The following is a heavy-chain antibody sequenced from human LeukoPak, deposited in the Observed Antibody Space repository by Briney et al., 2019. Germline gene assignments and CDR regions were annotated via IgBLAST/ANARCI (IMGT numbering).Heavy chain of an antibody. Sequence: SETLSLTCTVSGGSISSGSYYWSWIRQPAGKGLEWIGRIYTSGSTNYNPSLKGRVTISVDTSKNQFSLKLSSVTAADTALYYCAREREPSGSYYYYMDVWGKGTTVTVSS. CDR2: IYTSGST. CDR3: AREREPSGSYYYYMDV. CDR1: GGSISSGSYY. V-gene: IGHV4-61*02. D-gene: IGHD1-26*01. J-gene: IGHJ6*03.